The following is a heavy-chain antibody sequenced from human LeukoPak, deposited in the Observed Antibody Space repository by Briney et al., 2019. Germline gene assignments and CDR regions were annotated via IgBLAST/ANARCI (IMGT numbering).Heavy chain of an antibody. V-gene: IGHV4-30-2*01. J-gene: IGHJ4*02. Sequence: SQTLSLTCAVSGGSISSGGYSWSWIRQPPVKGLEWIGYIYHSGSTYYNPSLKSRVTISVDRSKNQFSLKLSSVTAADTAVYYCARLVAATGNFDYWGQGTLVTVSS. CDR2: IYHSGST. CDR3: ARLVAATGNFDY. CDR1: GGSISSGGYS. D-gene: IGHD6-13*01.